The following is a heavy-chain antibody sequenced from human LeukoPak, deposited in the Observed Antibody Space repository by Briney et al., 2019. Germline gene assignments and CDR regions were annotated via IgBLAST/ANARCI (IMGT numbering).Heavy chain of an antibody. D-gene: IGHD3-22*01. CDR1: GFTFSDSA. J-gene: IGHJ4*02. CDR3: TRRSSDDSSGYFFD. Sequence: GGSLRLSCAASGFTFSDSAIHWVRQASGKGLEWVGRIRSKANTYATAYAASVKGRFTISRDDSKNTAYLLMNSLKIEDTAVYYCTRRSSDDSSGYFFDWGQGTLVTVSS. CDR2: IRSKANTYAT. V-gene: IGHV3-73*01.